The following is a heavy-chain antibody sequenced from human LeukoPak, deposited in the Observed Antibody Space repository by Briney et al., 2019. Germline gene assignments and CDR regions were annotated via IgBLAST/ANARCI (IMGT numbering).Heavy chain of an antibody. V-gene: IGHV3-48*02. CDR1: GFTFSSYS. D-gene: IGHD3-22*01. CDR3: ASSYDSSGYYLRYFDY. Sequence: GGSLRLSRAASGFTFSSYSMNWVRQAPGKGLEWVSYISSSSSTIYYADSVKGRFTISRDNAKSSLYLQMNSLRDEDTAVYYCASSYDSSGYYLRYFDYWGQGTLVTVSS. CDR2: ISSSSSTI. J-gene: IGHJ4*02.